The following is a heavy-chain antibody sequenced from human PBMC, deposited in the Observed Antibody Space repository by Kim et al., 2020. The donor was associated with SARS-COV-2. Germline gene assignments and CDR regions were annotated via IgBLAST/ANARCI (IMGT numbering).Heavy chain of an antibody. D-gene: IGHD3-22*01. J-gene: IGHJ4*02. CDR3: ARTRITMIVVVTHFDY. V-gene: IGHV4-31*02. Sequence: SLKRRVTIAVDTSKNQFALKLSSVTAADTAVYYCARTRITMIVVVTHFDYWGQGTLVTVSS.